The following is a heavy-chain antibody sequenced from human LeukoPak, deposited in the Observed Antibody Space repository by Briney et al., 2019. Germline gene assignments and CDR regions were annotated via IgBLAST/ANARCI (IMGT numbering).Heavy chain of an antibody. V-gene: IGHV3-23*01. CDR2: ISGGGETT. CDR3: TKEGPVNAIGNL. D-gene: IGHD2-21*01. J-gene: IGHJ5*02. Sequence: AISGGGETTYYADSVKGRFTISRENSKNTLYLQINSLRAEDTAVCYCTKEGPVNAIGNLWGQGTLVTVSS.